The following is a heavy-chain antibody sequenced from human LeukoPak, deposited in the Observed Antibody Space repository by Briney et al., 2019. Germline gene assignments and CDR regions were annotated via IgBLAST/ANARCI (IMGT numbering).Heavy chain of an antibody. CDR1: GFTFSGYG. J-gene: IGHJ4*02. CDR2: IRYDGSNK. D-gene: IGHD3-3*01. V-gene: IGHV3-30*02. CDR3: ARDAYGVVSAATPFDY. Sequence: GGSLRLSCAASGFTFSGYGMHWVRQAPGKGLEWVAFIRYDGSNKYYADSVKGRFTISRDNSKNTLYLQMNSLRVEDTAVYYCARDAYGVVSAATPFDYWGQGTLVTVSS.